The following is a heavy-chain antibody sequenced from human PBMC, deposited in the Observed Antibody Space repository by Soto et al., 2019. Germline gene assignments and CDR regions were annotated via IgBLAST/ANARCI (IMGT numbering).Heavy chain of an antibody. CDR2: VTSDGSST. CDR1: GFTFRNYW. CDR3: VRDNWNSY. Sequence: PGGSLRLSCAAPGFTFRNYWMHWVRQAPGKGLVWVSRVTSDGSSTNYADSVKGRFTISRDNAKNTLYLQMNSLRAEDTAVYYCVRDNWNSYWGQGTLVTVSS. D-gene: IGHD1-1*01. J-gene: IGHJ4*02. V-gene: IGHV3-74*01.